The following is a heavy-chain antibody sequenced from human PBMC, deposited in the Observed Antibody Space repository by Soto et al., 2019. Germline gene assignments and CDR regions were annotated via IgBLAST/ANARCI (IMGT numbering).Heavy chain of an antibody. CDR2: IWYDGSNK. D-gene: IGHD5-12*01. Sequence: GGSLRLSCAASGFTFSSYGMRWVRQAPGKGLEWVAVIWYDGSNKYYADSVKGRFTISRDNSKNTLYLQMNSLRAEVTAVYYCARDYSGYDYYFDYWGQGTLVTVSS. CDR1: GFTFSSYG. CDR3: ARDYSGYDYYFDY. J-gene: IGHJ4*02. V-gene: IGHV3-33*01.